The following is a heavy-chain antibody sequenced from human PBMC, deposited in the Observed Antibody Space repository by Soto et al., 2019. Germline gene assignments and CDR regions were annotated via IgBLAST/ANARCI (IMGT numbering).Heavy chain of an antibody. D-gene: IGHD3-16*01. V-gene: IGHV3-11*01. J-gene: IGHJ5*02. CDR1: GFTFKGAW. CDR3: ARLPFPWGWFDP. CDR2: ISGSGRTI. Sequence: SLRLSCVASGFTFKGAWMNWVRQAPGKGLEWLSYISGSGRTIYSADSVKGRFTISRDNATNSLYLQMNNVRTEDTAVYYCARLPFPWGWFDPWGQGTLVTVSS.